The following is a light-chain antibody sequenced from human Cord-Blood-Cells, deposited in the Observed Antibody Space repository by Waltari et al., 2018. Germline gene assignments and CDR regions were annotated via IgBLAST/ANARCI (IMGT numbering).Light chain of an antibody. Sequence: EIVLTQSPATLSLSPGERATLSSRASQSVSSYLAWYQQKPGQAPRLLIYDASNWATGIPARFSGSGSGTDFTLTISSLEPEDFAVYYCQQRSNWLWTFGQGTKVEIK. CDR3: QQRSNWLWT. CDR1: QSVSSY. V-gene: IGKV3-11*01. J-gene: IGKJ1*01. CDR2: DAS.